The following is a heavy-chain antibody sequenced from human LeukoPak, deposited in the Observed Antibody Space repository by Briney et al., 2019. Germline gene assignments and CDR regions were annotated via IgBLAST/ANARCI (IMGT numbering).Heavy chain of an antibody. D-gene: IGHD6-13*01. CDR2: IYYSGNT. Sequence: PSETLSLTCSVSGGSISSSAYYWGWIRQPPGQGLEWIGSIYYSGNTYYNPSLKSPVTISIDTSKNQFSLRLISVTAADTAVYYCARDQMDSSSWYGGYYYYYMDVWGKGTTVTVSS. CDR3: ARDQMDSSSWYGGYYYYYMDV. CDR1: GGSISSSAYY. V-gene: IGHV4-39*07. J-gene: IGHJ6*03.